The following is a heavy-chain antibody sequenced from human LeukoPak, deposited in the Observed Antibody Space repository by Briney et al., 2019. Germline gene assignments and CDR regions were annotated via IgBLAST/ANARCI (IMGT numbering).Heavy chain of an antibody. CDR2: ISYDGSNK. CDR3: ARDQVGYSYANPFDY. D-gene: IGHD5-18*01. Sequence: GGSLRLSCAASGFTFSSYAMHWVRQAPGKGLEWVAVISYDGSNKYYADSVKGRFTISRDNAKNSLYLQMNSLRAEDTAVYYCARDQVGYSYANPFDYWGQGTLVTVSS. V-gene: IGHV3-30-3*01. J-gene: IGHJ4*02. CDR1: GFTFSSYA.